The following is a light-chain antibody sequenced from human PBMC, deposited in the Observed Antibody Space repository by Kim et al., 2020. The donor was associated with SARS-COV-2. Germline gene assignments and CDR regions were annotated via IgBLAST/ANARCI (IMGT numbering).Light chain of an antibody. V-gene: IGLV3-21*03. CDR2: DDT. Sequence: PGKTARITCGGNNIGRKSVHLYHQKPGQAPVLVVYDDTDRPSGIPERFSGSNSGNTATLTISRVEAGDEADYYCQVWDSSSDHSVVFGGGTQLTVL. CDR3: QVWDSSSDHSVV. CDR1: NIGRKS. J-gene: IGLJ2*01.